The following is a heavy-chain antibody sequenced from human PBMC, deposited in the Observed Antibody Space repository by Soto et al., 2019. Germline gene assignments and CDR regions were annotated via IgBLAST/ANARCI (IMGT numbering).Heavy chain of an antibody. CDR2: IYSGGST. Sequence: ESGGGLIQPGGSLRLSCAASGFTVSSNYMSWVRQAPGKGLEWVSVIYSGGSTYYADSVKGRFTISRDNSKNTLYLQMNNLRAEDTAVYYCARDRVESGYPEYFQHWGQGTLVTVSS. CDR1: GFTVSSNY. D-gene: IGHD3-22*01. V-gene: IGHV3-53*01. J-gene: IGHJ1*01. CDR3: ARDRVESGYPEYFQH.